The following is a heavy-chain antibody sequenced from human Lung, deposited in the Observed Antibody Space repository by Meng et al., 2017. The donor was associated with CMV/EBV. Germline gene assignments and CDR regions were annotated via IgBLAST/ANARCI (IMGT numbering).Heavy chain of an antibody. CDR3: AREEILVEASAVGRAKYYYSGMDA. Sequence: SXXVSXKASGYTFTRYDINWVRQAAGQGLEWMGWMNTNSGNTGYAQNFQGRVTMTRNTATGTAYMELTSLKSEDTAVYYCAREEILVEASAVGRAKYYYSGMDAWRQGXTVTVSS. CDR2: MNTNSGNT. V-gene: IGHV1-8*01. CDR1: GYTFTRYD. J-gene: IGHJ6*02. D-gene: IGHD2-15*01.